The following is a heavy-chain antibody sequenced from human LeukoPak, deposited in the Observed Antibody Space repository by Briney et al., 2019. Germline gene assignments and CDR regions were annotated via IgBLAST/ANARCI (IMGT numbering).Heavy chain of an antibody. CDR2: IYYSGST. V-gene: IGHV4-39*01. CDR3: ARLVVITRYFDS. J-gene: IGHJ4*02. D-gene: IGHD3-22*01. Sequence: ASETQSLPCTVSGGSISSSSYYWGWIRQPPGKGLEWIGSIYYSGSTYYNPSLKSRVTISVDTSKNQFSLKLSSVTAADTAVYYCARLVVITRYFDSWGQGTLVTVSS. CDR1: GGSISSSSYY.